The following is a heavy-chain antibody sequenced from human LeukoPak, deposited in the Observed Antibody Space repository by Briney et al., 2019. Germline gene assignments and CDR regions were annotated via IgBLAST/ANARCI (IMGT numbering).Heavy chain of an antibody. CDR2: INHSGST. D-gene: IGHD2-15*01. CDR3: ARATGDRGSCYFYTCYYYYGMDV. Sequence: SETLSLTCAVYGGSFSGYYWSWIRQPPGKGLEWIGEINHSGSTNYNPSLKSRVTISVDTSKNQFSLKLSSVTAADTAVYYCARATGDRGSCYFYTCYYYYGMDVWGQGTTVTVSS. V-gene: IGHV4-34*01. J-gene: IGHJ6*02. CDR1: GGSFSGYY.